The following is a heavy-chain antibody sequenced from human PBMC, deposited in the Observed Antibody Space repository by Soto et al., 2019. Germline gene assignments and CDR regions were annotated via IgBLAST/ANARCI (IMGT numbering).Heavy chain of an antibody. CDR2: INHSGST. D-gene: IGHD3-3*01. Sequence: PSETLSLTCAVYGGSFSGYYWSWIRQPPGKGLEWIGEINHSGSTNYNPSLKSRVTISVDTSKNQFSLKLSSVTAADTAVYYCARGRGRFFYWGQGTLVTVSS. CDR3: ARGRGRFFY. CDR1: GGSFSGYY. V-gene: IGHV4-34*01. J-gene: IGHJ4*02.